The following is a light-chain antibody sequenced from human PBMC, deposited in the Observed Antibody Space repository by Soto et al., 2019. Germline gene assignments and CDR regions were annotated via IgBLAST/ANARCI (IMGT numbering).Light chain of an antibody. CDR1: QSVSNRY. V-gene: IGKV3-20*01. CDR2: GAS. CDR3: QQYDRSPRT. Sequence: EIVLTQSPGTLSLSPGERATLFCRASQSVSNRYLAWYQQKPGQAPRLLIYGASTRATGIPDRFSGSGSGTDFTLTISRLEPEDFAVYYCQQYDRSPRTFGQGTKVEIK. J-gene: IGKJ1*01.